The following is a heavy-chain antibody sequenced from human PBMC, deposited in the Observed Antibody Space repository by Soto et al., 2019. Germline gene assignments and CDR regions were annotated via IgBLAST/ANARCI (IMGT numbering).Heavy chain of an antibody. J-gene: IGHJ4*02. CDR1: GGSISSYY. CDR2: IYNNEST. V-gene: IGHV4-59*01. Sequence: PSETLSLTCTVSGGSISSYYWSWIRQPPGKTLEWIGYIYNNESTHYSPSLRSRVTMSIDTSKNRFFLSLRSVTTADTAVYYRVRVHPDEYDPGTFDFWGQGKLVTVSS. CDR3: VRVHPDEYDPGTFDF. D-gene: IGHD3-16*01.